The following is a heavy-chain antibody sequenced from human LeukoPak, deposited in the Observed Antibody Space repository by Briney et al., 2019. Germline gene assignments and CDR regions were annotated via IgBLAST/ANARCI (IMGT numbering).Heavy chain of an antibody. CDR1: GYSISSGYY. CDR3: ARLAALDI. CDR2: IYHSGST. D-gene: IGHD6-13*01. J-gene: IGHJ3*02. Sequence: SETLSLTCTVSGYSISSGYYWGWIRQPPGKGLEWIGSIYHSGSTYYNPSLKSRVTISVDTSKNQFSLKLSSVTAADTAVYYCARLAALDIWGQGTMVTVSS. V-gene: IGHV4-38-2*02.